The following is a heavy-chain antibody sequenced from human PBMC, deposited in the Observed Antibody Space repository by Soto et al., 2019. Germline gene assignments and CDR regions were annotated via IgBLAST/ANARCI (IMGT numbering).Heavy chain of an antibody. Sequence: SETLSLTCTVSGGSISSDYWSWIRQPPGKGLEWIGYIYYSGSTNYNPSLKSRVTISVDTSKNQFSLKLSSVTAADTAMYYCAVLYGSGSYYNYYYYYGMDVWGQGTTVTVS. CDR1: GGSISSDY. D-gene: IGHD3-10*01. V-gene: IGHV4-59*01. CDR3: AVLYGSGSYYNYYYYYGMDV. J-gene: IGHJ6*02. CDR2: IYYSGST.